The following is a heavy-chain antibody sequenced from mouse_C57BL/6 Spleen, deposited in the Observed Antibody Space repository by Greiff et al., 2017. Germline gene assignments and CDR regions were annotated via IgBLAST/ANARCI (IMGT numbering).Heavy chain of an antibody. V-gene: IGHV1-55*01. CDR2: IYPGSGST. Sequence: VQLQQSGAELVKPGASVKMSCKASGYTFTSYWITWVKQRPGQGLEWIGDIYPGSGSTNYNEKFKSKATLTVDTSSSTAYMQLSSLTSEDSAVYYCARGDYYGSSYLFAYWGQGTLVTVSA. D-gene: IGHD1-1*01. J-gene: IGHJ3*01. CDR1: GYTFTSYW. CDR3: ARGDYYGSSYLFAY.